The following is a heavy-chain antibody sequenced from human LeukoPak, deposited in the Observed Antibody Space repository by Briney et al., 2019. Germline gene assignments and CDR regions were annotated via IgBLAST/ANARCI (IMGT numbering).Heavy chain of an antibody. V-gene: IGHV3-48*03. D-gene: IGHD5-24*01. CDR2: ISSSGSTI. CDR3: ARGRSGWLQYSAFY. J-gene: IGHJ4*02. Sequence: QPGGSLRLSCAASGFTFSSYEMNWVRQAPGKGLEWGSYISSSGSTIYYADSVKGRFTISRDNAKNSLYLQMNSLRAEDTAVYYCARGRSGWLQYSAFYWGQGTLVSVSS. CDR1: GFTFSSYE.